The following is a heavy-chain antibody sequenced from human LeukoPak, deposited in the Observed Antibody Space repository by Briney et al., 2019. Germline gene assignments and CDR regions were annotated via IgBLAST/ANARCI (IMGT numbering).Heavy chain of an antibody. V-gene: IGHV1-46*01. Sequence: ASVKVSFKSSGYTFTSYYMHWVRQAPGQGLEWMGIINPSGGSTSYAQKFQGRVTMTRDTSTSTVYMELSSLRSDDTAVYYCARDGQLVGYLDDYWGQGTLVTVSS. CDR1: GYTFTSYY. D-gene: IGHD6-6*01. CDR3: ARDGQLVGYLDDY. J-gene: IGHJ4*02. CDR2: INPSGGST.